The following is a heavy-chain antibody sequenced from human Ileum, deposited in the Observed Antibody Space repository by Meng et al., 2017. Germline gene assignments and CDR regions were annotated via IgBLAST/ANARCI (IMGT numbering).Heavy chain of an antibody. Sequence: ESGPARVQLAGPLSLTRSVSGGSIGSSNWGSWVRQPPGKGLEWIGEIYHSGSTNYNPSLKSRVTISVDKSKNQFSLKLSSVTAADTAVYYCARYILRWGYYFDYWGQGTLVTVSS. CDR1: GGSIGSSNW. J-gene: IGHJ4*02. CDR3: ARYILRWGYYFDY. D-gene: IGHD4-23*01. V-gene: IGHV4-4*02. CDR2: IYHSGST.